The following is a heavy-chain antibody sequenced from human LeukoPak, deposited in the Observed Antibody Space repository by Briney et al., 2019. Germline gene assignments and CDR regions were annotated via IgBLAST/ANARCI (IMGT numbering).Heavy chain of an antibody. CDR1: GFTFSSYG. CDR2: IWYDGSNK. Sequence: GRSLRLSCAASGFTFSSYGMHWVRQAPGKGLEWVAVIWYDGSNKYYADSVKGRFTISRDNSKNTLYLQMNSLRAEDTAVYYCARGYGDYDAFGIWGQGTMVTVSS. J-gene: IGHJ3*02. D-gene: IGHD4-17*01. CDR3: ARGYGDYDAFGI. V-gene: IGHV3-33*01.